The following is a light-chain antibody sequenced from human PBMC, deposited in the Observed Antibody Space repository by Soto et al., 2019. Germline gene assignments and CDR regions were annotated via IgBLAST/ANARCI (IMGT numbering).Light chain of an antibody. V-gene: IGKV1-5*03. Sequence: IEMTQSPSTLSASVGERVTITCRASQSISSWLAWYQQKPGKAPKLLIYKASSLESGVPSRFSGSGSGIEFTLTISSLQPDDFATYYCQQYNSYSQTFGQGTKVDIK. CDR2: KAS. CDR1: QSISSW. J-gene: IGKJ1*01. CDR3: QQYNSYSQT.